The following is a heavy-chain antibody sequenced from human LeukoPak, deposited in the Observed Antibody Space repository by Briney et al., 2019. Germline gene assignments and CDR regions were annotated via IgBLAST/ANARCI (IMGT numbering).Heavy chain of an antibody. D-gene: IGHD1-26*01. Sequence: PGGSLRLSCAASGFSFTDYPMNWVRQAPGKGLEWVAVISYDGSNKYYADSVKGRFTISRDNSKNTLYLQMNSLRAEDTAVYYCARDRWELLLLWYFDLWGRGTLVTVSS. CDR2: ISYDGSNK. CDR1: GFSFTDYP. CDR3: ARDRWELLLLWYFDL. J-gene: IGHJ2*01. V-gene: IGHV3-30*19.